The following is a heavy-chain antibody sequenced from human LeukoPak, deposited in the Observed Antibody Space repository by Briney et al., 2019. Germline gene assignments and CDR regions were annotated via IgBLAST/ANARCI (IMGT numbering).Heavy chain of an antibody. D-gene: IGHD3-10*01. CDR1: GGSFSVYY. J-gene: IGHJ5*02. CDR2: INHSGST. CDR3: ASRTLRRGRFDP. V-gene: IGHV4-34*01. Sequence: PSETLPLTCAVYGGSFSVYYWSWIRQPPGKGLEWIGEINHSGSTNYNPSLKSRVTISVDTSKNQFSLKLSSVTAADTAVYYCASRTLRRGRFDPWGQGTLVTVSS.